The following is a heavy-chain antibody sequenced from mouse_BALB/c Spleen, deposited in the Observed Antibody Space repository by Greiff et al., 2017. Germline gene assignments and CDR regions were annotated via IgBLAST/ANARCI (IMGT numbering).Heavy chain of an antibody. D-gene: IGHD1-1*01. CDR2: ISSGGST. Sequence: DVMLVESGGGLVKPGGSLKLSCAASGFTFSSYAMSWVRQTPEKRLEWVASISSGGSTYYPDSVKGRFTISRDNARNILYLQMSSLRSEDTAMYYCARGYGSYAMDYWGQGTSVTVSS. CDR3: ARGYGSYAMDY. CDR1: GFTFSSYA. J-gene: IGHJ4*01. V-gene: IGHV5-6-5*01.